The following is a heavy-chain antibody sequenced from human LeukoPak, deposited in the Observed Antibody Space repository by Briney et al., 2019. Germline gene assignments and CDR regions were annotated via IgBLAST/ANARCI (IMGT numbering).Heavy chain of an antibody. D-gene: IGHD3-3*01. CDR1: GGSIRSSYYY. V-gene: IGHV4-39*01. CDR2: IYDSGST. Sequence: PSETLSLTCTVSGGSIRSSYYYWGWIRQPPGKGLEWIGSIYDSGSTYYNPSLKSRVTISVDTSKNQFSLKLNSVTAADTAVYYCARGMPVLRFLEWLSNLYYFDYWGQGTLVTVSS. J-gene: IGHJ4*02. CDR3: ARGMPVLRFLEWLSNLYYFDY.